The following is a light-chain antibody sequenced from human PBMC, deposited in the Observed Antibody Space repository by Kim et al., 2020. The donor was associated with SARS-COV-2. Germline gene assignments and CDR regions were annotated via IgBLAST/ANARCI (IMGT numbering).Light chain of an antibody. CDR1: QSVSSSY. Sequence: PGERATLSCRARQSVSSSYLAWYQQKPGQAPRLLIYDASSRATGIPDRFSGSGSGTDFTLTISRLEPEDFAVYYCQQYGSSPPWTFGQGTKVDIK. V-gene: IGKV3-20*01. J-gene: IGKJ1*01. CDR2: DAS. CDR3: QQYGSSPPWT.